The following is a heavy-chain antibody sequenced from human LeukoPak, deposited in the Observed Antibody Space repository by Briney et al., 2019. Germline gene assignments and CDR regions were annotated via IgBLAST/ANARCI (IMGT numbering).Heavy chain of an antibody. Sequence: PSETLSLTCAVYGGSFSGYYWSWLRQPPGKGLDWIGEINHSGSTNYNPSLKSRVTISVDTSKNQFSLKLSSVTAADTAVYYCARGPDYYDSSGLNWYFDLWGRGTLVTVSS. D-gene: IGHD3-22*01. J-gene: IGHJ2*01. CDR3: ARGPDYYDSSGLNWYFDL. V-gene: IGHV4-34*01. CDR1: GGSFSGYY. CDR2: INHSGST.